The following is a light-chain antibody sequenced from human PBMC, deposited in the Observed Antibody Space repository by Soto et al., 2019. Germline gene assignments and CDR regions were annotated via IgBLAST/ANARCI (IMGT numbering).Light chain of an antibody. CDR2: GAS. J-gene: IGKJ5*01. Sequence: EIVITQSPATLSVSPGERATLSCRASQSVSSNLAWYQQKPGQAPRLLIYGASSRATGIPDRFSGTGSETDFTLTISRLEPEDFAVYYCQQYDNSPITFGQGTRLEIK. CDR1: QSVSSN. V-gene: IGKV3-20*01. CDR3: QQYDNSPIT.